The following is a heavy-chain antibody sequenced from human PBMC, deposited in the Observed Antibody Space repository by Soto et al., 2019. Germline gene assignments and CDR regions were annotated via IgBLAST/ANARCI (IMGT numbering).Heavy chain of an antibody. J-gene: IGHJ5*02. CDR1: NMSFRSYY. CDR2: VNHSGNT. Sequence: SETLSLTCGVYNMSFRSYYWSWVRQPPGKGLEWIGEVNHSGNTNYNPSLQSRVTVSVDTPKNQFSLKLRSVTAADAAVYYCACRPYASFWFDPWGQGTLVTVSS. CDR3: ACRPYASFWFDP. V-gene: IGHV4-34*01. D-gene: IGHD4-17*01.